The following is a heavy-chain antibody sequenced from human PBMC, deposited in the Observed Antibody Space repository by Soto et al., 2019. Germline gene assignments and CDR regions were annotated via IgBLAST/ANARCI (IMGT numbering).Heavy chain of an antibody. V-gene: IGHV3-30*04. CDR1: GFTFSSYA. CDR2: ISYDGSNK. J-gene: IGHJ3*02. CDR3: ARSEGAFDI. Sequence: GGSLRLSCAASGFTFSSYAMHWVRQAPGKELEWVAVISYDGSNKYYADSVKGRFTISRDNSKNTLYLQMNSLRAEDTAVYYCARSEGAFDIWGQGTMVTVSS.